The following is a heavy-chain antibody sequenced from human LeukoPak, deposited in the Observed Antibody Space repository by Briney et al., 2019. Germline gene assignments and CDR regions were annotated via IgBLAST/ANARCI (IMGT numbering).Heavy chain of an antibody. CDR1: GGSFSGYY. Sequence: SETLSLTCAVYGGSFSGYYWSWIRQPPGKGLEWIGEINHSGSTNYNPSLKSRVTISVDTSKNQFSLKLSSVTAADTAVYYCAKSRLTTGFDPWGQGTLVTVSS. J-gene: IGHJ5*02. D-gene: IGHD4-11*01. CDR3: AKSRLTTGFDP. CDR2: INHSGST. V-gene: IGHV4-34*01.